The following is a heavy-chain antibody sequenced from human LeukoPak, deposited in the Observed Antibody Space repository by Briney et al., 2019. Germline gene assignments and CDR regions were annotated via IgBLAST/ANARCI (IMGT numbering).Heavy chain of an antibody. CDR1: GFTFSSYG. J-gene: IGHJ4*02. D-gene: IGHD6-13*01. Sequence: GGSLRLSCAASGFTFSSYGMHWVRQAPGKGLEWVAVISYDGSNKYYADSVKGRFTISRGNSKNTLYLQMNSLRAEDTAVYYCAKQRFSSSGYFDCWGQGTLVTVSS. V-gene: IGHV3-30*18. CDR3: AKQRFSSSGYFDC. CDR2: ISYDGSNK.